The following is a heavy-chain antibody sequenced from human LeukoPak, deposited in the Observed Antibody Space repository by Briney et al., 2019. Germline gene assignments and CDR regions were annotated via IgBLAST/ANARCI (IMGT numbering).Heavy chain of an antibody. J-gene: IGHJ6*03. D-gene: IGHD5-12*01. V-gene: IGHV4-39*07. Sequence: SETLSLTCTVSGGSISSSSYYWGWIRQPPGKGLEWIGSIYYSGNTYYNPSLKSRVTISVDTSKNQFSLRLSSVTAADTAVYYCAKGSGYEHSYYYYYMDVWGKGTTVTISS. CDR1: GGSISSSSYY. CDR2: IYYSGNT. CDR3: AKGSGYEHSYYYYYMDV.